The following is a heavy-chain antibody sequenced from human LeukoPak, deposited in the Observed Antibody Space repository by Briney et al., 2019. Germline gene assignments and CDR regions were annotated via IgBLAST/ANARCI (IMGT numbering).Heavy chain of an antibody. V-gene: IGHV3-7*03. J-gene: IGHJ4*02. CDR2: IKQDGSEK. CDR1: GFTFSSYW. D-gene: IGHD3-22*01. CDR3: ARDGGYDSSGYYWRSDY. Sequence: PGGSLRLSCAASGFTFSSYWMSWVRQAQGKGRGWVANIKQDGSEKYYVDSVKGRFTISRDNAKNSLYLQMNSLRAEDTAVYYCARDGGYDSSGYYWRSDYWGQGTLVTVSS.